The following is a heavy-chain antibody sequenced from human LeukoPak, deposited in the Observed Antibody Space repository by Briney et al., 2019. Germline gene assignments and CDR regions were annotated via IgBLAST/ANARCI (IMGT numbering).Heavy chain of an antibody. Sequence: SETLSLTCTVSGGSISSYYWSWIRQPPGKGLEWIGYIYYIGSTNYNPSLKSRVTISVDTSKNQFSLKLRSVTAADTAVYYCARDQISINALDMWGQGTMVTVSS. CDR2: IYYIGST. D-gene: IGHD1-14*01. J-gene: IGHJ3*02. CDR3: ARDQISINALDM. CDR1: GGSISSYY. V-gene: IGHV4-59*01.